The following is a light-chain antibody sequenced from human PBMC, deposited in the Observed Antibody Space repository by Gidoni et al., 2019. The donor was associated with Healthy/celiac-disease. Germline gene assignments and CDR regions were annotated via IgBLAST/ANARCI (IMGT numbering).Light chain of an antibody. CDR3: QQYNNWPQT. J-gene: IGKJ1*01. Sequence: EIVITQSPATLSVSPGERATLSCRASQSVRSNLAWYQQKPGQAPKLLIYGASTRATGIPARFSGSGSGTEFTLTISSLQSEDFAIYYCQQYNNWPQTFGQGTKVEIK. CDR2: GAS. CDR1: QSVRSN. V-gene: IGKV3-15*01.